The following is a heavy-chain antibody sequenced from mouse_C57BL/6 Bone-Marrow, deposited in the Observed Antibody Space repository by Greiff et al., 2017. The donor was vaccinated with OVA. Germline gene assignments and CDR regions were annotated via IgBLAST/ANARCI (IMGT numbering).Heavy chain of an antibody. V-gene: IGHV1-15*01. CDR1: GYTFTDYE. Sequence: VQLQQSGAELVRPGASVTLSCKASGYTFTDYEMHWVKQTPVHGLEWIGAIDPETGGTAYNQKFKGKAILTADKSSSTAYMELRSLTSEDSAVYYCTRTHYDYVWFAYWGQGTLVTVSA. D-gene: IGHD2-4*01. J-gene: IGHJ3*01. CDR2: IDPETGGT. CDR3: TRTHYDYVWFAY.